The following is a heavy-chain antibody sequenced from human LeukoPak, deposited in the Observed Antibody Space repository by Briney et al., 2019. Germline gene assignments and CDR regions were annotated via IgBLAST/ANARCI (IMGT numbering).Heavy chain of an antibody. J-gene: IGHJ4*02. CDR1: GFTFSSYA. V-gene: IGHV3-30*04. CDR3: AKTTTGYSSGRFPGWPVDY. D-gene: IGHD6-19*01. CDR2: ISYDGSNK. Sequence: GGSLRLSCAASGFTFSSYAMHWVRQAPGEGLEWVAVISYDGSNKYYADSVKGRFTISRDNSKNTLYLQMNSLRAEDTAVYYCAKTTTGYSSGRFPGWPVDYWGQGTLVTVSS.